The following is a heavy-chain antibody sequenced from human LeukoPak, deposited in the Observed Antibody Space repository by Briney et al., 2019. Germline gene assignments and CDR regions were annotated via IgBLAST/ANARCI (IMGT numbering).Heavy chain of an antibody. J-gene: IGHJ3*02. V-gene: IGHV1-69*16. CDR3: ARGYGDYEAFDI. Sequence: SVKVSCKASGGTFSSYTISWVRQAPGQGLEWMGRIIPILGIANYAQKFQGRVTITTDESTSTAYMELSSLRSEDTAVYYCARGYGDYEAFDIWGQGTMVTVSS. CDR2: IIPILGIA. D-gene: IGHD4-17*01. CDR1: GGTFSSYT.